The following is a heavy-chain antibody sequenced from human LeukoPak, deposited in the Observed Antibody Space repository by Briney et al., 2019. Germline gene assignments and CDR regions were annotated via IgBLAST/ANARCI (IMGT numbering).Heavy chain of an antibody. CDR1: GFTFNSYA. Sequence: PGGSLRLSCAASGFTFNSYAFHWVRQAPGKGLEWVAVISYDGSNKYYADSVKGRFTISRDNSKNTLYLQMNSLRAEDTAVYYCARDGSYYYDSSGYGNSYYFDYWGQGTLDTVSS. CDR2: ISYDGSNK. D-gene: IGHD3-22*01. V-gene: IGHV3-30-3*01. J-gene: IGHJ4*02. CDR3: ARDGSYYYDSSGYGNSYYFDY.